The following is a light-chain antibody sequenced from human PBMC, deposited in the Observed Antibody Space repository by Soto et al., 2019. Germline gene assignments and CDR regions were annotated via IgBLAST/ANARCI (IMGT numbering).Light chain of an antibody. CDR3: QQSYSAPIT. V-gene: IGKV1-39*01. Sequence: IHMTQSTSSLSASVGDRVTITCRSSQTISTYLNWYQQKPGKAPRLLIYDASSLQSGVPSRFSGSGSGTDFTLTISSLHPEDFASYYCQQSYSAPITSAQGTRLEIK. J-gene: IGKJ5*01. CDR2: DAS. CDR1: QTISTY.